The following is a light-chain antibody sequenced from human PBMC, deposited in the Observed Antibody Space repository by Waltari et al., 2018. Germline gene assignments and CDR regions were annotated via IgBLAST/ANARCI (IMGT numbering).Light chain of an antibody. Sequence: IQMTQSPSTLPAFVGARVTITCRASQSISSWLAWYQQKPGKAPKLLTYKASNLESGVPSRFSGSGSGTEFTLTISGLQPDDFATYYCQQYSSYPHTFGQGTKLEMK. CDR2: KAS. V-gene: IGKV1-5*03. J-gene: IGKJ2*01. CDR3: QQYSSYPHT. CDR1: QSISSW.